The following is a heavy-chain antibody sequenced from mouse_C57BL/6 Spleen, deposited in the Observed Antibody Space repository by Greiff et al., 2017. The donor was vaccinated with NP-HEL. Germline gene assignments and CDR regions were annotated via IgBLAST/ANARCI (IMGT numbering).Heavy chain of an antibody. CDR3: ARGGTRVVDPHWYFDV. CDR1: GYSFTDYI. V-gene: IGHV1-39*01. Sequence: VQLQQSGPELVKPGASVKISCKASGYSFTDYIMNWVKQSNGKSLEWVGVINPNYGTTSYNQKFQGKATLTVDQSSSTAYMKLNSLTSEDSAEYYGARGGTRVVDPHWYFDVWGTGTTVTVSS. CDR2: INPNYGTT. J-gene: IGHJ1*03. D-gene: IGHD1-1*01.